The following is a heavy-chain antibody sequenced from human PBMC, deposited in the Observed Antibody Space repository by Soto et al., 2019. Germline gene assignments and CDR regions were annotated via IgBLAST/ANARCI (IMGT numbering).Heavy chain of an antibody. V-gene: IGHV3-48*03. Sequence: EVQLVESGGGLVQPGGSLRLSCAASGFTFSSYEMNWVRQAPGKGLEWVSYISSSGSTIYYADSVKGRFTISRDNAKNSLYLQMNSLRAEDTAVYYCARTNWGTYYCYGMDVWGQGTTVTVSS. CDR2: ISSSGSTI. J-gene: IGHJ6*02. D-gene: IGHD7-27*01. CDR3: ARTNWGTYYCYGMDV. CDR1: GFTFSSYE.